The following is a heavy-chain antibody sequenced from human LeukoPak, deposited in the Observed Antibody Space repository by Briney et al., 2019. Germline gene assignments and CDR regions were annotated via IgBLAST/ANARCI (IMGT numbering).Heavy chain of an antibody. CDR3: TTYGSGRKFDY. CDR1: GFSFSDAW. Sequence: SGGSLRLSCAASGFSFSDAWMSWVRQIPGKGLEWVGRIESKTDGGTTDYAAPVKGRFTISRDDSTNTLYLQMNSLKSEDTVVYYCTTYGSGRKFDYWGQGILVTVSS. V-gene: IGHV3-15*04. D-gene: IGHD3-10*01. J-gene: IGHJ4*02. CDR2: IESKTDGGTT.